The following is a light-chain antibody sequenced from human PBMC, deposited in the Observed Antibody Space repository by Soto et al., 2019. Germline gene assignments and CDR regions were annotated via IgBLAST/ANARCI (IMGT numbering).Light chain of an antibody. CDR2: EVS. V-gene: IGLV2-8*01. CDR3: SSYAGSNTFV. J-gene: IGLJ1*01. Sequence: QSCLTQPPSASGCPGQAVTISCHGTSSDVGGYNYVSWYQQHPGKAPKLMIYEVSERPSVVPDRFSGSKSSKTASLPVPGLQAEDEADYYCSSYAGSNTFVFGTGTKVTVL. CDR1: SSDVGGYNY.